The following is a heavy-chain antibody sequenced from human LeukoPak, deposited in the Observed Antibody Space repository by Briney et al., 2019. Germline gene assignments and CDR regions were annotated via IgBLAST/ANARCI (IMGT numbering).Heavy chain of an antibody. Sequence: SETLSLTCTVSGYSISSGYFWGWIRQPPGKGLEWIGTIYNSGSTYYNASLESRVTISVDTSKNQFSLKLSSVTAADTAVYYCAREGRGYYDSSGYSDWGQGTLVTVSS. J-gene: IGHJ4*02. CDR3: AREGRGYYDSSGYSD. CDR2: IYNSGST. CDR1: GYSISSGYF. D-gene: IGHD3-22*01. V-gene: IGHV4-38-2*02.